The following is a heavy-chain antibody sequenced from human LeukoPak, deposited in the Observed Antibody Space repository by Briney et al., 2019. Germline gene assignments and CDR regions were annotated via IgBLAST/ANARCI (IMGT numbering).Heavy chain of an antibody. CDR2: ISSSGTT. CDR1: GGSISTFH. CDR3: AKGGAAHNWFDP. V-gene: IGHV4-59*12. D-gene: IGHD6-6*01. Sequence: PSETLSLACTVSGGSISTFHWSWIRQPPGMGLECIGYISSSGTTNYNPSLKSRVTISVDTSKNQFSLNLSSVTAADTAVYYCAKGGAAHNWFDPWGQGTRVTVSS. J-gene: IGHJ5*02.